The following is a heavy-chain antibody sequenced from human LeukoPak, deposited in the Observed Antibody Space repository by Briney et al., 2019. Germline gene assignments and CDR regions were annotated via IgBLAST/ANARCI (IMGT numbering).Heavy chain of an antibody. CDR1: GGSISSGGYY. CDR3: ARISNWNDGYFDY. D-gene: IGHD1-1*01. Sequence: SQTMSLTCTVSGGSISSGGYYWSWIRQHPGKGLEWIGYIYYSGSTYYNPSLKSRVTISVDTSKNQFSLKLSSVTAADTAVYYCARISNWNDGYFDYWGQGTLVFVSS. V-gene: IGHV4-31*03. J-gene: IGHJ4*02. CDR2: IYYSGST.